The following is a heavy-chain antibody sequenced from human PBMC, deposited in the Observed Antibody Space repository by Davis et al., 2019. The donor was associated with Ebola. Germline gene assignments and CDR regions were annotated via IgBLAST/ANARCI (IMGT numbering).Heavy chain of an antibody. CDR2: ISYDGSNK. Sequence: GESLKISCAASGFTFTNYAIHWVRQAPGKGLEWVAFISYDGSNKDCAASVKGRFTISRDNAKNSLYLQMNSLRAEDTAVYYCAREDIVATTPRGFDYWGQGTLVTVSS. CDR3: AREDIVATTPRGFDY. CDR1: GFTFTNYA. D-gene: IGHD5-12*01. V-gene: IGHV3-30-3*01. J-gene: IGHJ4*02.